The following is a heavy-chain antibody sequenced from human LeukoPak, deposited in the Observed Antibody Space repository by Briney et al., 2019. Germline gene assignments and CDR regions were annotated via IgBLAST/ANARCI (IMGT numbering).Heavy chain of an antibody. V-gene: IGHV3-66*01. CDR2: IYSGGST. Sequence: GGSLRLSCAASGFTVSSNYMSWVRQAPGKGLEWVSVIYSGGSTYYADSVKGRFTISRDNSKNTLYLQMNSLRAEDTAMYYCARGVYCSGGSCSKPPPFDSWGQGTLVTVSP. D-gene: IGHD2-15*01. CDR1: GFTVSSNY. J-gene: IGHJ4*02. CDR3: ARGVYCSGGSCSKPPPFDS.